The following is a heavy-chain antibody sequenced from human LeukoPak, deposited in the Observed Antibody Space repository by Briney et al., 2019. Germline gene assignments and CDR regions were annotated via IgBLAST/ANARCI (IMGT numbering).Heavy chain of an antibody. D-gene: IGHD3-16*01. CDR2: INHSGST. Sequence: PSETLSLTCAVYGGSFSGYYWSWIRQPPGKGLEWIGEINHSGSTNYNPSLKGRVTISVDTSKNQFSLKLSSVTAADTAVYYCARGSGTSYDYVWGSYKGIPHYFDYWGQGTLVTVSS. CDR1: GGSFSGYY. V-gene: IGHV4-34*01. CDR3: ARGSGTSYDYVWGSYKGIPHYFDY. J-gene: IGHJ4*02.